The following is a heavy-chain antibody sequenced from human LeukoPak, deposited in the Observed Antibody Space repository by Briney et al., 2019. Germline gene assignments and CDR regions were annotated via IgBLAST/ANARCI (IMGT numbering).Heavy chain of an antibody. CDR1: GGSISSGGYY. V-gene: IGHV4-31*03. Sequence: SQTLSLTCTVSGGSISSGGYYWSWIRQHPGTGLEWIGYIYYSGSTYYNPSLKSRVTISVDTSKNQFSLKLSSVTAADTAVYYCARVEVAGTGWFDPWGQGTLVTVSS. J-gene: IGHJ5*02. D-gene: IGHD6-19*01. CDR3: ARVEVAGTGWFDP. CDR2: IYYSGST.